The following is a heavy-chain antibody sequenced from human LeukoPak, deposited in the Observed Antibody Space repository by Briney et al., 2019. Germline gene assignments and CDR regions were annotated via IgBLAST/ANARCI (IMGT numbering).Heavy chain of an antibody. D-gene: IGHD1-1*01. CDR1: GGSISSRSYY. Sequence: SETLSLTCTVSGGSISSRSYYWGWIRQPPGKGLEWIGSIYYSGSTYYNPSLKSRVTISVDTSKNRFSLRLRSVTAADTAVYFCARGRVSSSTWYSTYYYYFYMDVWGKGTTVTVSS. J-gene: IGHJ6*03. CDR3: ARGRVSSSTWYSTYYYYFYMDV. V-gene: IGHV4-39*07. CDR2: IYYSGST.